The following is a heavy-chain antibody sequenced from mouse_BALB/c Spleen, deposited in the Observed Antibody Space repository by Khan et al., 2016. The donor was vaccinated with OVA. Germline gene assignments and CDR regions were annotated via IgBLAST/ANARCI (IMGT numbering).Heavy chain of an antibody. CDR3: ARYYGSSYWYSDV. CDR2: IDPANGNT. CDR1: GFNIKDTY. D-gene: IGHD1-1*01. V-gene: IGHV14-3*02. J-gene: IGHJ1*01. Sequence: EVQLQQSGAELVKPGASVKLSCTASGFNIKDTYMHWVKQRPEQGLEWIGRIDPANGNTKYDPKFQGKATITADTSSNTAYLQLSSLTSEDTAVYYCARYYGSSYWYSDVWGAWTTVTVSS.